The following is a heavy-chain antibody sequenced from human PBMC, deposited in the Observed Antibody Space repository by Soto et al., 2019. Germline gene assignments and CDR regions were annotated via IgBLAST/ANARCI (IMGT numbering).Heavy chain of an antibody. J-gene: IGHJ4*02. CDR1: GGSISSSSYF. CDR3: ASLYAASQLPFDY. Sequence: SETLSLTCTVSGGSISSSSYFWVWIRQPPGKGLEWIGSMYYRGSTYYNPSLKSRLTISVDTSKNQFSLKLSSVTAADTAVYYCASLYAASQLPFDYWGQGTLVTVSS. CDR2: MYYRGST. D-gene: IGHD5-18*01. V-gene: IGHV4-39*01.